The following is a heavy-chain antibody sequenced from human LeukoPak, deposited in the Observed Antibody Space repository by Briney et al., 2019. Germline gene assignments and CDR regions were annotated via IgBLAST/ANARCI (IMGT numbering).Heavy chain of an antibody. CDR3: ARDGGYSYGYYPFDY. Sequence: SQTLSLTCTVSGGSISSYYWSWIRQPPGKGLEWIGYIYYSGSTNYNPSLKSRVTMSVDTSKNQFSLKLSSVTAADTAVYYCARDGGYSYGYYPFDYWGQGTLVTVSS. CDR2: IYYSGST. D-gene: IGHD5-18*01. J-gene: IGHJ4*02. V-gene: IGHV4-59*12. CDR1: GGSISSYY.